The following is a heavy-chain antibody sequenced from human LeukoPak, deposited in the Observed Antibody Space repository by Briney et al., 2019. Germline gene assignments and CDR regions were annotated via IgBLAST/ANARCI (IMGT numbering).Heavy chain of an antibody. D-gene: IGHD5-24*01. Sequence: PSQTLSLTCTVSGGSISSGSYYWSWIRQPAGKGLEWIGRIYTSGSTNYNPSLKSRVTISVDTSKNQFSLKLSSVTAADTAVYYCATQGRDGYNYEDYWGQGTLVTVSS. CDR3: ATQGRDGYNYEDY. J-gene: IGHJ4*02. CDR1: GGSISSGSYY. V-gene: IGHV4-61*02. CDR2: IYTSGST.